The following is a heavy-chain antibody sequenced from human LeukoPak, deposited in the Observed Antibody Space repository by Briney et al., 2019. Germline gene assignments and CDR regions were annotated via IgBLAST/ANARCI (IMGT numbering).Heavy chain of an antibody. CDR3: VKEHQKKSGSRRTNYFDY. Sequence: GRSLRLSCAASGFTFSSYGMHWVRQAPGKGLEWVAVISYDGSNKYYADSVKGRFTISRDNSKNTLYLQMNSLRAEDTAVYYCVKEHQKKSGSRRTNYFDYWGQGTLVSVSS. J-gene: IGHJ4*02. CDR2: ISYDGSNK. V-gene: IGHV3-30*18. CDR1: GFTFSSYG. D-gene: IGHD1-26*01.